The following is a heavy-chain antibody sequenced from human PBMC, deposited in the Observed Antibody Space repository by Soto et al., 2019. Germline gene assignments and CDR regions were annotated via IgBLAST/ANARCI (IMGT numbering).Heavy chain of an antibody. J-gene: IGHJ6*02. Sequence: GGSLRLSCAASGFTFSSYAMHWVRQAPGKGLEWVAVISYDGSNKYYADSVKGRFTISRDNSKNTLYLQMNSLRAEDTAVYYCARPTKQWIRQYYYYGMDVWGQGTTVTVSS. CDR3: ARPTKQWIRQYYYYGMDV. D-gene: IGHD6-19*01. CDR2: ISYDGSNK. CDR1: GFTFSSYA. V-gene: IGHV3-30-3*01.